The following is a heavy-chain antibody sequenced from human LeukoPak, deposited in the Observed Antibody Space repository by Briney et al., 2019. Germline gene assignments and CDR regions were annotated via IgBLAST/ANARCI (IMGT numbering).Heavy chain of an antibody. V-gene: IGHV4-39*07. CDR1: GGSISSSSYY. D-gene: IGHD3-10*01. CDR2: IYYSGST. CDR3: ARYGGWFGELLYAPGYYFDY. Sequence: SETLSLTCTVSGGSISSSSYYWGWIRQPPGKGLEWIGSIYYSGSTYYNPSLKSRVTISVDTSKNQFSLKLSSVTAADTAVYYCARYGGWFGELLYAPGYYFDYWGQGTLVTVSS. J-gene: IGHJ4*02.